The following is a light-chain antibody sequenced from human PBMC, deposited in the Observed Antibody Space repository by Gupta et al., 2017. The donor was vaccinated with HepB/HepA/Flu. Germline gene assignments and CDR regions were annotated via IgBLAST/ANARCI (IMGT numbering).Light chain of an antibody. V-gene: IGKV3-20*01. Sequence: ENVLTQSPGTLSLSPGERATLSCRASQSVSSSYLAGYQQKPGQVPRLLIYGVSSRAPGIQDRFSGSVSGTDFTRTISRMEPEDLASDDGQQYKTFGQGTKVEIK. CDR3: QQYKT. J-gene: IGKJ1*01. CDR2: GVS. CDR1: QSVSSSY.